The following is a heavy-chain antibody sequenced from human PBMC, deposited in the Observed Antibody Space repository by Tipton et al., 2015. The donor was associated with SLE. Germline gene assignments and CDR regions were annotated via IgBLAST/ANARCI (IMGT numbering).Heavy chain of an antibody. J-gene: IGHJ3*02. CDR3: ATAYYDFWTAFPPRALNI. Sequence: GSLRLSCVVSGFSVSYNYMSWVRQAPGKGLEWVSVIYSGGSADYADSVKGRFTISRDTSNNTLYLQMSSLRAEDTAVYYCATAYYDFWTAFPPRALNIWGQGTMVTASS. D-gene: IGHD3/OR15-3a*01. V-gene: IGHV3-53*05. CDR2: IYSGGSA. CDR1: GFSVSYNY.